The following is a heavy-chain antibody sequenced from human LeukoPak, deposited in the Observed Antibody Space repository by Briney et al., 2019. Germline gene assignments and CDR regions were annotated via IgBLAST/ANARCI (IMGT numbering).Heavy chain of an antibody. V-gene: IGHV1-2*02. CDR3: AGDVRYCSGGSCFMNAFDI. CDR1: GYTFTGYY. J-gene: IGHJ3*02. CDR2: INPNSGGT. D-gene: IGHD2-15*01. Sequence: ASVKVSCKASGYTFTGYYMHWVRQAPGQGLEWMGWINPNSGGTNYAQKFQGRVTMTRDTSISTAYMELSRLRSDDPAVYYCAGDVRYCSGGSCFMNAFDIWGQGTMVTVSS.